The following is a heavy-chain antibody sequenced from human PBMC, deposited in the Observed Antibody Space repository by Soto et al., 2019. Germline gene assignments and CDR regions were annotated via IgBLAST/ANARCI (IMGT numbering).Heavy chain of an antibody. CDR1: GYTFTSYA. J-gene: IGHJ4*02. CDR2: INAGNGNT. V-gene: IGHV1-3*01. D-gene: IGHD2-2*01. CDR3: ARSVVPAASYFDY. Sequence: SVKVSCKASGYTFTSYAMHWVRQAPGQRLEWMGWINAGNGNTKYSQKFQGRVTITIDTSATTAYMELSSLRSEDTALYYCARSVVPAASYFDYWGQGTLVTVSS.